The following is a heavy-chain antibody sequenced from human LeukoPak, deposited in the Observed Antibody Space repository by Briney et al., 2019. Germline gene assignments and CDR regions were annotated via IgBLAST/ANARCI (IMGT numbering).Heavy chain of an antibody. J-gene: IGHJ4*02. CDR1: GFTFSTYS. V-gene: IGHV3-21*01. CDR2: ISTRSSYI. D-gene: IGHD3-16*01. CDR3: AGDQGGNRWTY. Sequence: GGSLRLSCAASGFTFSTYSMNWVRQAPGKGLEWVSSISTRSSYIYYVDSVRGRFTISRDNAKKSLYLQMDSLRVEDSAVYYCAGDQGGNRWTYWGQGTLVTVSS.